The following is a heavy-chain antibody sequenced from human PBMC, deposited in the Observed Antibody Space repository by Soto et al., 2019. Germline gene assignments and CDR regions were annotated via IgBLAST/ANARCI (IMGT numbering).Heavy chain of an antibody. CDR2: IYYTGST. CDR3: ARSQDKLLVPATNYYYYGVDV. V-gene: IGHV4-31*03. CDR1: HGPSGDRGGY. J-gene: IGHJ6*01. Sequence: CRVAHGPSGDRGGYRIMISKNPLKSPKRIGYIYYTGSTYYNPCLKSRVTMALDTSKNQFSLKLSSVTAADTAVYYCARSQDKLLVPATNYYYYGVDVWRQGTTVTVSP. D-gene: IGHD2-2*01.